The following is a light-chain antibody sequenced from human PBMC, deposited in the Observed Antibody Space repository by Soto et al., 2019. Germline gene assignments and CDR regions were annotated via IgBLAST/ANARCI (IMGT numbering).Light chain of an antibody. CDR2: EVT. J-gene: IGLJ1*01. V-gene: IGLV2-8*02. CDR3: SAHAGSNNYV. CDR1: SRDVGAYSS. Sequence: QSVLTQPPSASRSPGQSVTVSCARTSRDVGAYSSVAWYQQHPGKAPKLIIYEVTKRPSGVPDRFSGARSGNTAFLTVSGLQADDEADYYCSAHAGSNNYVFGTGTKVTVL.